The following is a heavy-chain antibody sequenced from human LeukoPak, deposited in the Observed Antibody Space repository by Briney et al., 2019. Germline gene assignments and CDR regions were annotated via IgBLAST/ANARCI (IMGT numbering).Heavy chain of an antibody. CDR1: GFTFSDAW. Sequence: GGSLRLSCAASGFTFSDAWMNWVRQAPGKGLEWVGRIKRKTDAGTTDYAAPVKGRFTISRDDSKNTLYLQMNSLKTEDTAVYYCTTGDWGPYWGQGTLVTVSS. V-gene: IGHV3-15*07. D-gene: IGHD7-27*01. CDR2: IKRKTDAGTT. J-gene: IGHJ4*02. CDR3: TTGDWGPY.